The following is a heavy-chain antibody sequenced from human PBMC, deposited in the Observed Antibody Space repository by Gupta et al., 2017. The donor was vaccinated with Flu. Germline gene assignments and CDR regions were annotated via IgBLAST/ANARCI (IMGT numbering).Heavy chain of an antibody. CDR1: GGSFSGYY. Sequence: QVQLQQWGAGLLKPSETLSLTCAVYGGSFSGYYWSWIRQPPGKGLEWIGEINHSGSTNYNPSLKSRVTISVDTSKNQFSLKLSSVTAADTAVYYCARARPNIVVVPAATYYYYYGMDVWGQGTTVTVSS. CDR2: INHSGST. CDR3: ARARPNIVVVPAATYYYYYGMDV. J-gene: IGHJ6*02. V-gene: IGHV4-34*01. D-gene: IGHD2-2*01.